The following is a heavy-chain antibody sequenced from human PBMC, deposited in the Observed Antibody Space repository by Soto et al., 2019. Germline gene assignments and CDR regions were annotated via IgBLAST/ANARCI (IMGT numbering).Heavy chain of an antibody. CDR1: GDSVSRNSAA. J-gene: IGHJ3*02. Sequence: SLTLSLTGAISGDSVSRNSAAWNWLRQSPSRGVERLGRTYYRSKWYNDYAVSVKSRITINPDTSKNQFSLQLNSVTPEDTALYDIARWIAYYCDSSGYSLEAVDIGGQRAMVTVSS. CDR2: TYYRSKWYN. CDR3: ARWIAYYCDSSGYSLEAVDI. V-gene: IGHV6-1*01. D-gene: IGHD3-22*01.